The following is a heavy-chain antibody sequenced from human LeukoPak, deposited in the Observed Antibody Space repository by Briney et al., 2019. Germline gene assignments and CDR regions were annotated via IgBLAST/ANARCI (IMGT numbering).Heavy chain of an antibody. D-gene: IGHD3-22*01. CDR2: ISSSSSYI. Sequence: GGSLRLXCAASGFTFSSYSMNWVRLAPGKGLEWVSSISSSSSYIYYADSVKGRFTISRDNAKNSLYLQMNSLRAEDTAVYYCASNYYDSTGRVYWGQGTLVTVSS. V-gene: IGHV3-21*01. CDR1: GFTFSSYS. J-gene: IGHJ4*02. CDR3: ASNYYDSTGRVY.